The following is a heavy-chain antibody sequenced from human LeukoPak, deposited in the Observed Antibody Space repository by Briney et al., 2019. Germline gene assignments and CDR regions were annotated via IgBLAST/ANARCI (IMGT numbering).Heavy chain of an antibody. V-gene: IGHV1-2*02. D-gene: IGHD4-17*01. J-gene: IGHJ4*02. CDR2: INPNSGGT. Sequence: ASVKVSCKASGGTFSSYAISWVRQAPGQGLEWMGWINPNSGGTNYAQKFQGRVTMTRDTSISTAYMELSRLRSDDTAVYYCARAPTVTIDYWGQGTLVTVSS. CDR1: GGTFSSYA. CDR3: ARAPTVTIDY.